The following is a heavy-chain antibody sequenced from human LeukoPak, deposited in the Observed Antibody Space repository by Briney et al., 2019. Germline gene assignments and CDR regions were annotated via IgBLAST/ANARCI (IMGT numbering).Heavy chain of an antibody. D-gene: IGHD3-10*01. CDR1: GGTFSSYA. V-gene: IGHV1-69*04. Sequence: SEKVSCKASGGTFSSYAISWVRQAPGQGLEWMGRIIPILGIANYAQKFQGRVTITADKSTSTAYMELSSLRSEDTAVYYCAREEGFGGVVGINAFDIWGQGTMVTVSS. J-gene: IGHJ3*02. CDR2: IIPILGIA. CDR3: AREEGFGGVVGINAFDI.